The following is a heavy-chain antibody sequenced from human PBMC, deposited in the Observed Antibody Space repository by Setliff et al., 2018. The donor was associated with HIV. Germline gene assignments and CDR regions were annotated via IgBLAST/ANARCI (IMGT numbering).Heavy chain of an antibody. CDR3: ARDLSISNPYYDILTGPGVY. CDR2: INPSGGST. CDR1: GYTFTSYH. V-gene: IGHV1-46*01. D-gene: IGHD3-9*01. Sequence: ASVKVSCKASGYTFTSYHMYWVRQAPGRGLEWMGAINPSGGSTRYAQKFQGRVTTTRDTSTSTVYMELSSLRSEDKAVYYCARDLSISNPYYDILTGPGVYWGQGTLVTVSS. J-gene: IGHJ4*02.